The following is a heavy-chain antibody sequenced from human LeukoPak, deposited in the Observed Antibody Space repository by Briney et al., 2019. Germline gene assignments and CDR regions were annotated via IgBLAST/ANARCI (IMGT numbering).Heavy chain of an antibody. D-gene: IGHD6-13*01. CDR3: ARGVYIAAAQYGY. Sequence: GGSLRLSCAASGFTFDTYAMAWVRQAPGKGLEWVSAISGSGGSTYYADSVKGRFTISRDNSKNTLYLQMNSLRAEDTAVYYCARGVYIAAAQYGYWGQGTLVTVSS. CDR2: ISGSGGST. V-gene: IGHV3-23*01. J-gene: IGHJ4*02. CDR1: GFTFDTYA.